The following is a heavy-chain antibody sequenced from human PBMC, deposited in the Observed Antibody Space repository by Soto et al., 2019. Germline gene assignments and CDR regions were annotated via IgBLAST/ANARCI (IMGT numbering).Heavy chain of an antibody. V-gene: IGHV3-73*01. D-gene: IGHD6-19*01. Sequence: EVQLVESGGGLVQPGGSLKLSCAASGFTFSGSGMHWVRQASGKGLEWVGRIRSKANGYATAYAASVKGRFTISRDDSKNTAYLQMNSLETEDTDMYYCASQTWLQFNWGQGTLVTVSS. CDR1: GFTFSGSG. CDR3: ASQTWLQFN. CDR2: IRSKANGYAT. J-gene: IGHJ4*02.